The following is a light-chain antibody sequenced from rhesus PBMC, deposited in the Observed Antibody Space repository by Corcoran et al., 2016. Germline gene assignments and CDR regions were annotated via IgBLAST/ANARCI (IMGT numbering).Light chain of an antibody. Sequence: DIQMTQSPSALSASVGDRVTISCRASQNIYSNLAWYQQKPGKAPKLLIYAASSVQTGIPSRFSGSVSGTDCTLTISSLQPEDSAAYYCQHYYDNPYSFGQGTKVEIK. CDR2: AAS. V-gene: IGKV1S12*01. CDR1: QNIYSN. CDR3: QHYYDNPYS. J-gene: IGKJ2*01.